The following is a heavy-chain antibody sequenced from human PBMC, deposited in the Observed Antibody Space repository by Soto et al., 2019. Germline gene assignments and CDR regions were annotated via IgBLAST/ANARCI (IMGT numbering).Heavy chain of an antibody. D-gene: IGHD5-18*01. Sequence: EVQLVESGGGLVQPGGSLRLSCAASGFTVSYNYMSWVRQAPGKGLEWVSVIYSGGSTYYADSVKGRFTISRDNSKNTVYLQMNSLRAEDTAVYYCARAPYSYGYGGGFDFWGQGTLVTVSS. CDR3: ARAPYSYGYGGGFDF. V-gene: IGHV3-66*01. J-gene: IGHJ4*02. CDR2: IYSGGST. CDR1: GFTVSYNY.